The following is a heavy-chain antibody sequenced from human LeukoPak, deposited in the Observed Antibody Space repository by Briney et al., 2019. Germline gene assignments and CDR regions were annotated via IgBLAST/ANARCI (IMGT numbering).Heavy chain of an antibody. CDR2: ISSSSSYI. V-gene: IGHV3-21*01. CDR1: GFTFSSYS. J-gene: IGHJ4*02. CDR3: ARELDDFWSGYTLGFDY. Sequence: GGSLRLSCAASGFTFSSYSMNWVRQAPGKGLEWVSSISSSSSYIYYADSVKGRFTISRDNAKNSVYLQMNSLRAEDTAVYYCARELDDFWSGYTLGFDYWGRGTLVTVSS. D-gene: IGHD3-3*01.